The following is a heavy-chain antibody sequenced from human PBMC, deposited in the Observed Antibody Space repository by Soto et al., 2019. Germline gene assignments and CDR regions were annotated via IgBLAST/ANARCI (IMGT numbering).Heavy chain of an antibody. CDR1: GGSISSSRCH. D-gene: IGHD3-10*01. V-gene: IGHV4-39*01. CDR3: ASRAGSLLWFGELLYTYFDY. J-gene: IGHJ4*02. Sequence: SETLSLTCTVSGGSISSSRCHWGWIRQPPGKGREWIASIKYSGTTFYNPSLKSRVPLSVDTSKNQFSLKLSSVTAADTAVYYCASRAGSLLWFGELLYTYFDYWGQGTLRTVSS. CDR2: IKYSGTT.